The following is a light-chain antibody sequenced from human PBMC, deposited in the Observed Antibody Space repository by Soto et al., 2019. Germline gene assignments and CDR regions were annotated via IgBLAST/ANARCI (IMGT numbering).Light chain of an antibody. CDR3: QQYNTWPPIT. Sequence: EIVMTHSPATLSVSPGERATLSCRASQSVSSNLAWYQQKPGQAPRPLNYGASTRATGIPARFSGSGSGTEFTLTISSLPSEDFAVYYCQQYNTWPPITFGQGTPLALK. J-gene: IGKJ5*01. CDR1: QSVSSN. V-gene: IGKV3-15*01. CDR2: GAS.